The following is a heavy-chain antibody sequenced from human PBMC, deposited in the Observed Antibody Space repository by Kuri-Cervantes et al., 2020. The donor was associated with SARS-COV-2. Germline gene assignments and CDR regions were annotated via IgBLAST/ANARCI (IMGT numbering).Heavy chain of an antibody. CDR3: ARGVVTIYGFLVLLPAPGWLDP. CDR1: GGSISSYY. D-gene: IGHD3-3*01. J-gene: IGHJ5*02. CDR2: INHTGSA. V-gene: IGHV4-34*01. Sequence: ESLKISCTVSGGSISSYYWSWIRQPPMKGLEWIGEINHTGSATYNPSLKSRVTISVDTSKNLFSLKLTSVTAADTAVYFCARGVVTIYGFLVLLPAPGWLDPWGQGTLVTVSS.